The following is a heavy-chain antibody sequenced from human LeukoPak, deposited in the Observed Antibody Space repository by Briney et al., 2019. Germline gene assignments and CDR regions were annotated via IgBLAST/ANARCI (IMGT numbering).Heavy chain of an antibody. D-gene: IGHD6-13*01. J-gene: IGHJ6*03. CDR3: ARDTMIAAAGARYYYYYMDV. CDR2: ISSSGST. CDR1: GDSISSGDYY. V-gene: IGHV4-61*02. Sequence: PSETLSLTCTVSGDSISSGDYYWSWIRQPAGKGLEWIGRISSSGSTNYNPSLKSRVTISVDTSKNQFSLKLSSVTAADTAVYYCARDTMIAAAGARYYYYYMDVWGKGTTVTISS.